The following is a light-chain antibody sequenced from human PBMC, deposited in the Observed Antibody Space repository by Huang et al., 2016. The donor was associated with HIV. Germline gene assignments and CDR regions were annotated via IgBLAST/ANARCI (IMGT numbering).Light chain of an antibody. CDR1: QSVTTY. J-gene: IGKJ4*02. V-gene: IGKV3-11*01. CDR3: QQRSIWPRT. Sequence: DIVLTQSPATLALSPGERATLSCRASQSVTTYLAGDQQKPGQAPRLLIFDATNRASRIPARFRGSGFGTDFPLTISSLEPEDFAVYYCQQRSIWPRTFGRGTKVEIK. CDR2: DAT.